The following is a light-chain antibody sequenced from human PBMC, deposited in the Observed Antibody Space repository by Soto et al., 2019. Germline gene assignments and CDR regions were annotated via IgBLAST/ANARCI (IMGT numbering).Light chain of an antibody. J-gene: IGKJ4*01. CDR3: QQYYSPPLT. Sequence: DIVMTQSPDSLAVSLGERATINSKASQSVLYNSNSKNYLAWYQQKVGQPPKLLIYWASTRESGVPDRFSGSGSGTDFTLTISSLQAEDVAVYYCQQYYSPPLTFGGGTKVDIK. CDR2: WAS. V-gene: IGKV4-1*01. CDR1: QSVLYNSNSKNY.